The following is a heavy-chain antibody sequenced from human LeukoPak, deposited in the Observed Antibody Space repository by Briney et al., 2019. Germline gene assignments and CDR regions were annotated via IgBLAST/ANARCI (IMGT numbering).Heavy chain of an antibody. CDR3: AIPPTTVTVGY. CDR1: GFTFSSYA. V-gene: IGHV3-23*01. J-gene: IGHJ4*02. CDR2: ISGSGANT. D-gene: IGHD4-17*01. Sequence: GGSLRLSCAASGFTFSSYAMSWVRQAPGKGLEWVSAISGSGANTYYADSVKGRFTISRDNSKNTLYLQMNSLRAEDTAVYYRAIPPTTVTVGYWGQGTLVTVSS.